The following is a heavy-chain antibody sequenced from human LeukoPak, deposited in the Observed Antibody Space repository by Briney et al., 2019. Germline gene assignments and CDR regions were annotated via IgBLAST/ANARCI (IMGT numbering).Heavy chain of an antibody. CDR1: GGTFSSYA. D-gene: IGHD3-3*01. J-gene: IGHJ6*03. V-gene: IGHV1-69*13. Sequence: SVKVSCKASGGTFSSYAISWVRQAPGQGLEWMGGIIPIFGTANYAQKFQGRVTITADESTSTAYMELSSLRSEDTAVYYCARASITIFGVVTFLYYYYMDVWGKGTTVTASS. CDR3: ARASITIFGVVTFLYYYYMDV. CDR2: IIPIFGTA.